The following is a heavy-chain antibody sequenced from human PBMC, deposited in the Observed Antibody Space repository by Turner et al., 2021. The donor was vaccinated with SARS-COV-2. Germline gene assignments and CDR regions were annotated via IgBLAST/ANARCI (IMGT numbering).Heavy chain of an antibody. CDR3: AKDVDSSGYHPGDY. J-gene: IGHJ4*01. CDR1: GFPFDDYA. D-gene: IGHD3-22*01. Sequence: EVQLVESGGGLVQPGGSLSLSCQASGFPFDDYAMHWFRQAPGKGLEWVSGISWNSGSIGYADSVKGRFSISRDNAKNSLYRQMHSLRVDDTALYYCAKDVDSSGYHPGDYWCHGTLVTVSS. CDR2: ISWNSGSI. V-gene: IGHV3-9*01.